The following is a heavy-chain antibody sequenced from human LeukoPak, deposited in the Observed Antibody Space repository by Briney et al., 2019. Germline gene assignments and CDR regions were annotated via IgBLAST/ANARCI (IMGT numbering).Heavy chain of an antibody. V-gene: IGHV3-7*01. CDR1: GFTFSSYS. CDR2: IKQDGSEK. CDR3: ARCGSYYTFDY. D-gene: IGHD3-10*01. J-gene: IGHJ4*02. Sequence: QSGGSLRLSCAASGFTFSSYSMNWVRQAPGKGLEWVANIKQDGSEKYYVGSVKGRFTISRDNAKNSLYLQMNSLRAEDTAVYYCARCGSYYTFDYWGQGTLVTVSS.